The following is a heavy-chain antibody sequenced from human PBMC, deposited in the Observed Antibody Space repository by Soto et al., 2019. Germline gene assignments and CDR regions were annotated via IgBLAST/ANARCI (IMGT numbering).Heavy chain of an antibody. CDR1: GFTFSSFA. CDR2: VSFDGNRQ. V-gene: IGHV3-30*04. J-gene: IGHJ4*02. D-gene: IGHD2-2*01. CDR3: ARRHREVPALIGDYFDY. Sequence: QVQLVESGGGVVQPGKSLTLSCAASGFTFSSFAMHWVRQPPGKGLEWVAVVSFDGNRQYFSDSVKGRFTISRDNSKNAVCLHMNSLRDDDSALYYCARRHREVPALIGDYFDYWGQGTLVTVSS.